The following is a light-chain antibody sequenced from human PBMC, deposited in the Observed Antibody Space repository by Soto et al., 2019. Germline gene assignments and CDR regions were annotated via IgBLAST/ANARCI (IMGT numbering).Light chain of an antibody. CDR1: QSISSY. J-gene: IGKJ3*01. Sequence: DIQMTQSPSSLSASVGDRVTITCRASQSISSYLSWYQEQPGRAPKLLIYAASSLQSGVPSRFSGSGSGTDFTLTITSLQPEDFAAYYCQQSFSTPSTFGPGTKVDLK. V-gene: IGKV1-39*01. CDR2: AAS. CDR3: QQSFSTPST.